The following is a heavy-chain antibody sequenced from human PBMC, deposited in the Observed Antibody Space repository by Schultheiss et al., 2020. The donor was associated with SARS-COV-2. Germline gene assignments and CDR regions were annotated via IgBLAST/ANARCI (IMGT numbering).Heavy chain of an antibody. CDR1: GFTFSDYY. J-gene: IGHJ6*02. V-gene: IGHV3-11*04. D-gene: IGHD6-25*01. CDR3: AREKDSSGLISNNYYYGMDV. Sequence: GGSLRLSCAASGFTFSDYYMTWIRQAPGKGLEWVSYISSGGSTIYYADFVKGRFTISRDNAKDSLYLQMNSLRVEDTAVYYCAREKDSSGLISNNYYYGMDVWGQGTTVTVSS. CDR2: ISSGGSTI.